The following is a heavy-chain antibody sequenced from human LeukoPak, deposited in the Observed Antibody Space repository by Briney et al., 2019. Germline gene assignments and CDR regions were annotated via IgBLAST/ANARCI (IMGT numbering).Heavy chain of an antibody. J-gene: IGHJ4*02. CDR1: GFTFSSYS. D-gene: IGHD4-17*01. Sequence: PGGSLRLSCAASGFTFSSYSMNWVRQAPGKGLEWVSGITDSGRKTYYADSVKGRFSISRDNSENTVYLQMSDLRAEDTAVYYCAKITKATTPNYWGQGTLVTVSS. CDR3: AKITKATTPNY. CDR2: ITDSGRKT. V-gene: IGHV3-23*01.